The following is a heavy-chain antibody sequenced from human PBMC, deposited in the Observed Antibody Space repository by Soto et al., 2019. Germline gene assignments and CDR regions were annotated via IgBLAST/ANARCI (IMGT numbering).Heavy chain of an antibody. CDR1: GFTFSSYA. V-gene: IGHV3-30-3*01. CDR2: ISYDGSNK. Sequence: QVQLVESGGGVVQPGRSLRLSCAASGFTFSSYAMHWVRQAPGKGLEWVAVISYDGSNKYYADSVKGRFTISRDNSKNTLYLQMNSLRAEDTAVYYCARDRSSSWTEYYYYGMDVWGQGTTVTVSS. CDR3: ARDRSSSWTEYYYYGMDV. J-gene: IGHJ6*02. D-gene: IGHD6-13*01.